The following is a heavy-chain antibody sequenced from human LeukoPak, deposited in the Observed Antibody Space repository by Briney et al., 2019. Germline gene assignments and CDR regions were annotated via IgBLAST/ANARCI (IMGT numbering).Heavy chain of an antibody. CDR2: ISSSGSTI. V-gene: IGHV3-48*03. CDR3: AELGITMIGGV. CDR1: GFTFSSYE. J-gene: IGHJ6*04. Sequence: GGSLRLSCAASGFTFSSYEMDWVRQAPGKGLEWVSYISSSGSTIYYADSVKGRFTISRDNAKNSLYLQMNSLRAEDTAVYYCAELGITMIGGVWGKGTTVTISS. D-gene: IGHD3-10*02.